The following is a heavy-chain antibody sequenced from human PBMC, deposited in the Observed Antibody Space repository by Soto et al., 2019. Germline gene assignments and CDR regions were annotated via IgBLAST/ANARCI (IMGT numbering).Heavy chain of an antibody. D-gene: IGHD6-19*01. V-gene: IGHV4-31*03. Sequence: PSETLSLTFTVSGGSISSGGYYWSWIRQHPGKGLEWIGYIYYSGSTYYSPSLKSRVTISLDTSKNQLSLKLNSVTAADTAVYYCASTPSYSSGWGGPFDPWGQGTLVTVSS. CDR2: IYYSGST. CDR1: GGSISSGGYY. CDR3: ASTPSYSSGWGGPFDP. J-gene: IGHJ5*02.